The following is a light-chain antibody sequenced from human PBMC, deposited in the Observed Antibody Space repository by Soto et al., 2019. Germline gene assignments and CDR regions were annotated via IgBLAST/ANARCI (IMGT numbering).Light chain of an antibody. Sequence: DTVLTQSPGTLSLSPGERATLSCRASQTVSSAYLAWSQQKPGQAPRLLIYGASSRATGIPDRFSGAGSGTEFTLTISRVAPEDYAVYYCQQYNTSPWTFGQGTKVDIK. J-gene: IGKJ1*01. CDR1: QTVSSAY. CDR3: QQYNTSPWT. V-gene: IGKV3-20*01. CDR2: GAS.